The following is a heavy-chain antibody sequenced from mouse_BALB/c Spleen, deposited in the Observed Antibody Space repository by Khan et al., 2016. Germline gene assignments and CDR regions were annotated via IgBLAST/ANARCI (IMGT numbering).Heavy chain of an antibody. D-gene: IGHD2-13*01. CDR3: ARAGTTYSYWYFDV. CDR1: GFTFSDYY. Sequence: EVELVESGGGLVKPGGSLKLSCAASGFTFSDYYMYWVRQTPEKRLEWVATISDGGSYIYYPDSVKGRFTISRVNAKNNLYLQMSSLKSEDTAMYYCARAGTTYSYWYFDVWGSGTTVTVSS. J-gene: IGHJ1*01. CDR2: ISDGGSYI. V-gene: IGHV5-4*02.